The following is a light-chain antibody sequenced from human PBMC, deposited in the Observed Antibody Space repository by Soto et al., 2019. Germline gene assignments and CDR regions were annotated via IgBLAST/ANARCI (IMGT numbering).Light chain of an antibody. Sequence: QSALPQPASVYVSLGQSITISCSGTSSDVWSYNILSWYQQHPGKAPKLRIYEGSKRPSGVSNRFSGSKSGNTASLTISGLQDEDDADYYCCSYAGSSTLVFGGGTKLTVL. CDR3: CSYAGSSTLV. CDR2: EGS. CDR1: SSDVWSYNI. V-gene: IGLV2-23*01. J-gene: IGLJ3*02.